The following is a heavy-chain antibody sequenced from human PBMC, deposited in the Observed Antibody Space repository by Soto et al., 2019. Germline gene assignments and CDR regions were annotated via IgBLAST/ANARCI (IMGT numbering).Heavy chain of an antibody. CDR2: IYYSGST. V-gene: IGHV4-59*08. CDR1: GGSISSYY. Sequence: SETLSLTCTVSGGSISSYYWSWIRQPPGKGLEWIGYIYYSGSTYYNPSLKSRVTISVDTSKNQFSLKLSSVTAADTAVYYCARSDGRYWGQGTRVTVSS. CDR3: ARSDGRY. J-gene: IGHJ4*02.